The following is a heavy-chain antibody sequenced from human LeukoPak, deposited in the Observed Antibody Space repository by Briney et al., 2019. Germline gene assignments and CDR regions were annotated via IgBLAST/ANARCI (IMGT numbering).Heavy chain of an antibody. CDR2: IYYSGST. V-gene: IGHV4-59*08. D-gene: IGHD3-16*02. CDR1: GGSISSYY. J-gene: IGHJ3*02. Sequence: SETLSLTCTVSGGSISSYYWSWIRQPPGKGLEWSGYIYYSGSTNYNASLKSRVTISVDASKNQFSLKLSSVTAADTAVYYCARKVWGSYRYAPAFDIWGQGTMVTVSS. CDR3: ARKVWGSYRYAPAFDI.